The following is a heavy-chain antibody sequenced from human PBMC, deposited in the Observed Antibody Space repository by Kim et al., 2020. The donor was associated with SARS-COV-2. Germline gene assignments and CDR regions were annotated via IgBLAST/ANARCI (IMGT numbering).Heavy chain of an antibody. CDR3: ARGGLGTTFEGALLGMDV. CDR1: GFTFSYYS. D-gene: IGHD3-16*01. V-gene: IGHV3-21*06. J-gene: IGHJ6*04. CDR2: ITSTSTYR. Sequence: GGSLRLSCAASGFTFSYYSMNWVRQAPGKGLEWVSSITSTSTYRYYADSVKGRFTISRDNAKNSLYLQMDSLRVEDTAIYYCARGGLGTTFEGALLGMDVWGKGTTVTVSS.